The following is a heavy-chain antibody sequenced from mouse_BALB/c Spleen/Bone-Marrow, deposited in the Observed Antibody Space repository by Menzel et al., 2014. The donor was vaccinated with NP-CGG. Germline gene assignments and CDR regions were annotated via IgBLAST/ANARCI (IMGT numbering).Heavy chain of an antibody. CDR2: IEPANGNT. Sequence: EVKLVESGAELVKPGASVKLSCTASGFNIKDTYMNWVKQRPEQGLEWIGRIEPANGNTKYDPKYQGKATITTDTSSNTAYLQLSSLTSEDTAVYYCARGKGIYLGFACWGQGTLVTVSA. CDR1: GFNIKDTY. D-gene: IGHD2-1*01. CDR3: ARGKGIYLGFAC. V-gene: IGHV14-3*02. J-gene: IGHJ3*01.